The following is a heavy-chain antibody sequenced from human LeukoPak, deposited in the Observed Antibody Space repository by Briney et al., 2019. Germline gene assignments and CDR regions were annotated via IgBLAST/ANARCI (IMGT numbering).Heavy chain of an antibody. J-gene: IGHJ3*02. Sequence: PGRSLRLSCAASGFTFSSYAMHWVRQAPGKGLEWVAVISYDGSNKYYADSVKGRFTISRDNSKNTLYLQMNSLRAEDTAAYYCARAPPTSGSYSTGAFDIWGQGTMVTVSS. D-gene: IGHD1-26*01. V-gene: IGHV3-30-3*01. CDR3: ARAPPTSGSYSTGAFDI. CDR1: GFTFSSYA. CDR2: ISYDGSNK.